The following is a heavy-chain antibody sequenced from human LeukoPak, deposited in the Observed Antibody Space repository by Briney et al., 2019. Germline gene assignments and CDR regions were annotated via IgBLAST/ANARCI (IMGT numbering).Heavy chain of an antibody. CDR1: GGSISNSSYY. D-gene: IGHD3-22*01. J-gene: IGHJ4*02. CDR3: ARLDSSGYYVDY. Sequence: SDTLSLTCTVSGGSISNSSYYCAWIRQPPGKGLEWIGSIYYSGSTYYDPSLKSRVSISVDTSKNQFSLKLSSVTAADTAVYYCARLDSSGYYVDYWGQGTLVTVSS. V-gene: IGHV4-39*01. CDR2: IYYSGST.